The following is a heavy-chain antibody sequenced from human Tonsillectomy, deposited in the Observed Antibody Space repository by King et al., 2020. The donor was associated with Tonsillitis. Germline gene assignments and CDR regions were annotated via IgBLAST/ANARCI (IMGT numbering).Heavy chain of an antibody. CDR1: GYTFTGYY. D-gene: IGHD1-26*01. J-gene: IGHJ3*02. V-gene: IGHV1-2*02. Sequence: VQLVESGAEVKKPGASVKVSCKASGYTFTGYYIHWVRQAPGQGLEWMGWINPNSGGTNYAQKFQGRVTMTRDTSISTAYMDLSRLRSDDTAVYYCAREVEGGGNYGGGAFDIWGQGTMVTVSS. CDR2: INPNSGGT. CDR3: AREVEGGGNYGGGAFDI.